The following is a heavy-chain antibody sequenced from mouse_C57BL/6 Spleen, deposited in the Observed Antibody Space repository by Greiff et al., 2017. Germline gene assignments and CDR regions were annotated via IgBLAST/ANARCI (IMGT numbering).Heavy chain of an antibody. CDR1: GFNIKDYY. J-gene: IGHJ4*01. Sequence: EVKLQESGAELVRPGASVKLSCTASGFNIKDYYMHWVKQRPEQGLEWIGRLDPEDGDTEYAPKFQGKATMTADTSSNTAYLQLSSLTSEDTAVYYCTNDGYYNYAMDYWGQGTSVTVSS. V-gene: IGHV14-1*01. D-gene: IGHD2-3*01. CDR2: LDPEDGDT. CDR3: TNDGYYNYAMDY.